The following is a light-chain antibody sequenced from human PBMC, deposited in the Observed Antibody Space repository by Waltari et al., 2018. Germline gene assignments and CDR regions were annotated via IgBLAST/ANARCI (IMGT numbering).Light chain of an antibody. CDR2: NTK. J-gene: IGLJ2*01. Sequence: QSVLTQPPSASGTPGKRVTISCSGSSSNIGSNYVYWYQQLPGTAPKLLIYNTKQRPPEVPDRFSGAKSGTAASLAISGLRSEDEADYACAAWDDSLSGVVFGGGTKLTVL. V-gene: IGLV1-47*02. CDR1: SSNIGSNY. CDR3: AAWDDSLSGVV.